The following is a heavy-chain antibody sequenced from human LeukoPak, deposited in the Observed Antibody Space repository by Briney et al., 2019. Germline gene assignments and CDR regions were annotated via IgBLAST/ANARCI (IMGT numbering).Heavy chain of an antibody. CDR3: ARDEDGSGSYSTHYFDY. CDR2: ISYDGSDN. V-gene: IGHV3-30*04. CDR1: GFTFSTYA. Sequence: GGFLRLSCAASGFTFSTYAMHWVRQAPGKGLEWVAVISYDGSDNDHAESVKGRFTISRDNSKNTLYLQMNSLRPEDTAVYYCARDEDGSGSYSTHYFDYWGQGTLVTVSP. D-gene: IGHD3-10*01. J-gene: IGHJ4*02.